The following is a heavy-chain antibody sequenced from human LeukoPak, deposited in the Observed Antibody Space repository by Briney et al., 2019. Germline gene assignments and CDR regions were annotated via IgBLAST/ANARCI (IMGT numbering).Heavy chain of an antibody. CDR3: ARAYCSSTSCRPDYGMDV. Sequence: VASVKVSCKASGYTFTSYDINWVRQATGQGLEWMGWINPNSGGTNYAQKFQGRVTMTRDTSISTAYMELSRLRSDDTAVYYCARAYCSSTSCRPDYGMDVWGQGTTVTVSS. CDR2: INPNSGGT. V-gene: IGHV1-2*02. J-gene: IGHJ6*02. D-gene: IGHD2-2*01. CDR1: GYTFTSYD.